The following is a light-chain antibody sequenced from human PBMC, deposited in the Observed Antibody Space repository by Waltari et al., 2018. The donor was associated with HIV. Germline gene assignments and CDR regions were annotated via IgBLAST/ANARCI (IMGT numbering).Light chain of an antibody. J-gene: IGLJ1*01. V-gene: IGLV2-14*03. CDR1: SSDVGGYKY. CDR2: DVT. Sequence: QSALTQPASVSGSPGQSITISCTGTSSDVGGYKYVSGYHQYPGKAPKLIIYDVTNRPSGVSNRFSGSKSGNTASLTISGLQAEDEADYYCCSYTSSITGRVFGTGTKVTVL. CDR3: CSYTSSITGRV.